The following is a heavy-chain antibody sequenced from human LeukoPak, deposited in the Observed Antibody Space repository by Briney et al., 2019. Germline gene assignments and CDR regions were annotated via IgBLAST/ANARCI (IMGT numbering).Heavy chain of an antibody. J-gene: IGHJ4*02. CDR2: IYYSGDS. V-gene: IGHV4-59*08. CDR3: ARHPFSTPFDY. Sequence: SETLSLTCSVSGGSTSGFYWSWIRQPPGKGLEWIGYIYYSGDSNSNPSLKSRVTMSLDTSKNQFSLRLGSVTAADTAVYYCARHPFSTPFDYWGRGTLVTVSS. D-gene: IGHD2/OR15-2a*01. CDR1: GGSTSGFY.